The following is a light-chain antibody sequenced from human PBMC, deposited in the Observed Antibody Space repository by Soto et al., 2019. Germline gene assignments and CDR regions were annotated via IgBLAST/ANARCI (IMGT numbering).Light chain of an antibody. CDR3: TSFTSSTTS. CDR2: EVS. V-gene: IGLV2-14*01. CDR1: SSDLGGYNY. J-gene: IGLJ2*01. Sequence: QSALTQPASVSGSPGQSITISCTGTSSDLGGYNYVSWYQQHPGKAPKLLIYEVSNRPPGVSNRFSGSKSGNTASLTISGLQAEDEADYYCTSFTSSTTSFGGGTKLTVL.